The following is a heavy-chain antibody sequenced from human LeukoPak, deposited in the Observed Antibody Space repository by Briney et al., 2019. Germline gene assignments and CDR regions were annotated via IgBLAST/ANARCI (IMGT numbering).Heavy chain of an antibody. CDR3: ARGIAVPGSDF. V-gene: IGHV1-2*02. D-gene: IGHD6-19*01. CDR1: GYNFIDSY. J-gene: IGHJ5*01. Sequence: AASVKVSCRASGYNFIDSYIHWVRPAPGQGRGWVGWVNPIHGGTRSAPKFQDRVSMTTDTSTNTAYMELSSLSPDDTALYFCARGIAVPGSDFWGHGTLVTVSS. CDR2: VNPIHGGT.